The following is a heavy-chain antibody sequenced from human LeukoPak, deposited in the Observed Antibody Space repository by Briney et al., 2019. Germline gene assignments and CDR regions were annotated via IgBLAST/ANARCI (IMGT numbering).Heavy chain of an antibody. CDR2: VSGSGDRM. J-gene: IGHJ4*02. V-gene: IGHV3-23*01. CDR1: GFTSSSYA. Sequence: PGGSLRLSCAASGFTSSSYALNWVRQAPGKGLEWVATVSGSGDRMYHADSVKGRFTISRDNSKNTLYLQMNSLRAEDTAVYYCAKQYYDFWSGYCDYWGQGTLVTVSS. D-gene: IGHD3-3*01. CDR3: AKQYYDFWSGYCDY.